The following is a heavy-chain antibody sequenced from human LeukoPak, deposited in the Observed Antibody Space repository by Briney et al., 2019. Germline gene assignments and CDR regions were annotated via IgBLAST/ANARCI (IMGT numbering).Heavy chain of an antibody. J-gene: IGHJ4*02. V-gene: IGHV3-30-3*01. D-gene: IGHD5-18*01. CDR2: ISHDGDNT. Sequence: GTSLRLSCEASGFAFGSYAMHWVRQAPGRGLEWVAVISHDGDNTNSGESVRGRFTLSRDNLKNTLYLQMNSLRGEDTALYYCARDSLPFSGYSYGSGGLYWGQGTLVTVSS. CDR3: ARDSLPFSGYSYGSGGLY. CDR1: GFAFGSYA.